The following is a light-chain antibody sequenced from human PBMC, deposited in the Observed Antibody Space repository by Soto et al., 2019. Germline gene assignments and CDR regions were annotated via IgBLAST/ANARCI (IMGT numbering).Light chain of an antibody. CDR2: YKSDSDK. CDR1: SGINVGTYR. V-gene: IGLV5-45*01. J-gene: IGLJ3*02. Sequence: QLVLTQPASLSASPGASASLTCTLRSGINVGTYRIYWYQQKPGSPPQYLLRYKSDSDKQQVSGVPSRFSGSKDASANAGIFLISGLQSEDEADYYCMIWHSSAPVFGGGTKLTVL. CDR3: MIWHSSAPV.